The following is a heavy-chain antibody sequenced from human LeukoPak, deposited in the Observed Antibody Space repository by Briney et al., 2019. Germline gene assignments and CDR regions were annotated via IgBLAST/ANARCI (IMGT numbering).Heavy chain of an antibody. CDR1: GFTFSSYA. J-gene: IGHJ3*02. CDR2: ISGSGGST. CDR3: AKDQELLWFGELARRPHNDAFDI. Sequence: GGSLRLSCAASGFTFSSYAMSWARQAPGKGLEWVSAISGSGGSTYYADSVKGRFTISRDNSKNTLYLQMNSLRAEDTAVYYCAKDQELLWFGELARRPHNDAFDIWGQGTMVTVSS. D-gene: IGHD3-10*01. V-gene: IGHV3-23*01.